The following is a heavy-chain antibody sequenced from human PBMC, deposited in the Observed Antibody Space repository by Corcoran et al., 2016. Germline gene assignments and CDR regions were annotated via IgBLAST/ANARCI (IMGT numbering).Heavy chain of an antibody. J-gene: IGHJ4*02. Sequence: QVQLVQSGAEVKKPGASVKVSCKASGYTFTSYGISWVRQAPGQGLEWMGWISAYNGNTNYAQKLQGRVTMTTDTSTSTAYMELRSVRSDDTAVYYCARGLSRVVPAARAYSSSLAPFDYWGQGTLVTVSS. CDR1: GYTFTSYG. CDR3: ARGLSRVVPAARAYSSSLAPFDY. V-gene: IGHV1-18*01. CDR2: ISAYNGNT. D-gene: IGHD2-2*01.